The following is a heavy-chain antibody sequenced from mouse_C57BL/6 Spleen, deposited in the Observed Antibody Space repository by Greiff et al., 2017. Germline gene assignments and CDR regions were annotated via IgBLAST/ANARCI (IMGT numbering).Heavy chain of an antibody. D-gene: IGHD3-2*02. Sequence: QVQLQQPGAELVMPGASVKLSCKASGYTFTSSWMHWVKQRPGQGLEWIGEIDPSDSYTNYNQKFKGKSTLTVDKSSSTAYMQLSSLTSEDSAVYSCALDSSGYYFDYWGQGTTLTVSS. J-gene: IGHJ2*01. CDR3: ALDSSGYYFDY. V-gene: IGHV1-69*01. CDR1: GYTFTSSW. CDR2: IDPSDSYT.